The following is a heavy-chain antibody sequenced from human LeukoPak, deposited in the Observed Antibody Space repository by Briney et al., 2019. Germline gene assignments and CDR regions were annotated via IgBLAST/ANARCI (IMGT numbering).Heavy chain of an antibody. CDR2: ISSSSYI. V-gene: IGHV3-21*01. CDR1: GFTFSSYS. Sequence: GGSLRLSCAASGFTFSSYSTNWVRQAPGKGLEWVSSISSSSYIYYADSVKGRFTISRDNAKNSLYLQMNSLRAEDTAVYYCARDKVPSYYYYYYMDVWGKGTTVTVSS. J-gene: IGHJ6*03. CDR3: ARDKVPSYYYYYYMDV.